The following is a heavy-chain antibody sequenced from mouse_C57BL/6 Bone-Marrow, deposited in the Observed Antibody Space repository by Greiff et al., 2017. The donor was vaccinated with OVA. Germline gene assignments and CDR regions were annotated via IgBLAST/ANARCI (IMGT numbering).Heavy chain of an antibody. J-gene: IGHJ2*01. CDR3: ARGGYYPYYFDY. V-gene: IGHV1-76*01. CDR2: IYPGSGNT. D-gene: IGHD2-3*01. Sequence: QVQLQQSGAELVRPGASVKLSCKASGYTFTDYYINWVKQRPGQGLEWIARIYPGSGNTYYNEKFKGKATLTAEKSSSTAYMQLSSLTSEDSAVYFCARGGYYPYYFDYWGQGTTLTVSS. CDR1: GYTFTDYY.